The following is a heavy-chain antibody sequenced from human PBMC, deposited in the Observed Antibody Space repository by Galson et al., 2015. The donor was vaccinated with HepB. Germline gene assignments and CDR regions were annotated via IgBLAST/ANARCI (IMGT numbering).Heavy chain of an antibody. Sequence: LSLTCTVSGGSISSGDYYWSWIRQPPGKGLEWIGYIYYSGSTYYNPSLKSRVTISVDTSKNQFSLKLSSVTAADTAVYYCARAITFGGGAFDYWGQGTLVTVSS. CDR2: IYYSGST. V-gene: IGHV4-30-4*01. D-gene: IGHD3-16*01. J-gene: IGHJ4*02. CDR1: GGSISSGDYY. CDR3: ARAITFGGGAFDY.